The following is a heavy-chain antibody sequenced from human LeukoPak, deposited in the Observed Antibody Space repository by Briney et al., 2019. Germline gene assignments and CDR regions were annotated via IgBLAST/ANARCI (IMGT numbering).Heavy chain of an antibody. CDR1: GGSISSYY. CDR3: ARGDSGWYVDY. CDR2: IYYSGST. J-gene: IGHJ4*02. Sequence: SETLSLTCTVSGGSISSYYWSWIRQPPGKGLEWIGYIYYSGSTNYNPSLKSRVTISVDTSKNQFSLKLSAVTAADTAVYYCARGDSGWYVDYWGQGTLVTASS. V-gene: IGHV4-59*01. D-gene: IGHD6-19*01.